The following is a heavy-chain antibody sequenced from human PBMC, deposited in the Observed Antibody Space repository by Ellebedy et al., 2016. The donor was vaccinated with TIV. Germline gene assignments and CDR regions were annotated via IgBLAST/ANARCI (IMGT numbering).Heavy chain of an antibody. D-gene: IGHD3-10*01. V-gene: IGHV1-18*04. Sequence: ASVKVSCKASGYTFTSYTISWVRQAPGQGLEWMGWISAYNGNTKYTQKLQGRVTMTTDTSTSTAYMELRSLSSDDTAVYYFATYHYGSGSPFDYWGQGTLVTVSS. CDR2: ISAYNGNT. CDR3: ATYHYGSGSPFDY. J-gene: IGHJ4*02. CDR1: GYTFTSYT.